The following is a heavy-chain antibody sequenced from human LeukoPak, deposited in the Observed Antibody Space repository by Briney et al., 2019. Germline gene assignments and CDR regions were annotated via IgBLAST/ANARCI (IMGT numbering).Heavy chain of an antibody. CDR3: SRDKADYYDSSGYVGYYMDV. Sequence: ASVKVSCKASGGTFSSYAISWVPQAPGQGPEWVGGIIPIFGTANYAQKFQGRVQITAAEYTTTAYMELSSLRPEDMAVSYCSRDKADYYDSSGYVGYYMDVWGKGTTVTVSS. D-gene: IGHD3-22*01. CDR1: GGTFSSYA. J-gene: IGHJ6*03. CDR2: IIPIFGTA. V-gene: IGHV1-69*13.